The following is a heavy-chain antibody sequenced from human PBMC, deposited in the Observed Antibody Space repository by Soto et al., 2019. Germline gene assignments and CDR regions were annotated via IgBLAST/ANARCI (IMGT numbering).Heavy chain of an antibody. CDR3: ASSNIAAAGFYYYGMDV. D-gene: IGHD6-13*01. CDR2: IYYSGST. CDR1: GGSISSYY. J-gene: IGHJ6*02. Sequence: QVQLQESGPGLVKPSETLSLTCTVSGGSISSYYWSWIRQPPGKGLEWIGYIYYSGSTNYNPSLKTGTSISVDTSKNQFSPKLSSVTAADTAVYYCASSNIAAAGFYYYGMDVWGRGTTVTVSS. V-gene: IGHV4-59*01.